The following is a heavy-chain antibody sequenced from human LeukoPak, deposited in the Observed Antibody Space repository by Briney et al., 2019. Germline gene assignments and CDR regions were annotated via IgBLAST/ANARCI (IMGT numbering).Heavy chain of an antibody. CDR2: ISGSGDNT. J-gene: IGHJ4*02. V-gene: IGHV3-23*01. Sequence: GGSLRLSCAASGFTFSNYAMSWVRQAPGKGLEWVSAISGSGDNTYYADSAKGRFTISRDNSKKTLSLQMNSLRAEDTAVYYCAKERERITMIVVDSPFDFWGQGTLVTVSS. D-gene: IGHD3-22*01. CDR3: AKERERITMIVVDSPFDF. CDR1: GFTFSNYA.